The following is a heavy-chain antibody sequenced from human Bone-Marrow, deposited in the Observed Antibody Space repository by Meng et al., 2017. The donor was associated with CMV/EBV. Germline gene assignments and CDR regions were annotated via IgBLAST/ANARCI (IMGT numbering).Heavy chain of an antibody. CDR1: GVSISNFY. CDR3: ARVSRKRYDFWSGPIDY. J-gene: IGHJ4*02. D-gene: IGHD3-3*01. V-gene: IGHV4-59*01. CDR2: IYSSGST. Sequence: SETLSLTCTVSGVSISNFYWGWIRQPPGGGLEWLGNIYSSGSTNYNPSLKSRVTMSVDTSRSQFSLNLTSVTAADTAIYYCARVSRKRYDFWSGPIDYWGQGTLVTVSS.